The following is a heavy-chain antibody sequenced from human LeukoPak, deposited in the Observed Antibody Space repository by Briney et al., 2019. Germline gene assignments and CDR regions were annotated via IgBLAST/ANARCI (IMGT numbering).Heavy chain of an antibody. Sequence: VGSLRLSCAASAFTFSRTSMNWVRQAPGKGLEWVSSLTSSSSYIYYADSVRGRFTISRANATNSLYLHRNSLRAEDTAVYSCAREILGGFNPGAYWGKGTLVTVSS. CDR1: AFTFSRTS. CDR2: LTSSSSYI. CDR3: AREILGGFNPGAY. V-gene: IGHV3-21*01. J-gene: IGHJ4*02. D-gene: IGHD1-14*01.